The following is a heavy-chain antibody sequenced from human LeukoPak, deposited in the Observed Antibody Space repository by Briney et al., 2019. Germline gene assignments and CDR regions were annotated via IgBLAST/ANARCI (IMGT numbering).Heavy chain of an antibody. CDR1: GFTLSRYW. Sequence: PGGSLRLSYAASGFTLSRYWMSRVRRATGRGQEWGGNIKQDGIEKYYVDSVKGRFTISRDNAKNSLYLQMNSLRAEDTAVYYCARVIFQWTFDYWGQGTLVTVSS. CDR3: ARVIFQWTFDY. J-gene: IGHJ4*02. CDR2: IKQDGIEK. V-gene: IGHV3-7*01. D-gene: IGHD2-15*01.